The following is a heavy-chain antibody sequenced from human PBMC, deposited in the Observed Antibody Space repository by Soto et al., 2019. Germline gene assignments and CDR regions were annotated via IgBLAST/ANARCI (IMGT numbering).Heavy chain of an antibody. Sequence: QVTLKESGPVLVRPTETLTLTCTGSGFSLNNTRVGVSWLRQPPGKAPEWLAHIFSIDEKSYSTSLRTRLTISKDISKAQVVLIMTNMNPLDTATYFCARIPSYGSTWEYYFYYSGMDVWGPGTTVTVSS. CDR2: IFSIDEK. V-gene: IGHV2-26*01. CDR1: GFSLNNTRVG. CDR3: ARIPSYGSTWEYYFYYSGMDV. D-gene: IGHD2-15*01. J-gene: IGHJ6*02.